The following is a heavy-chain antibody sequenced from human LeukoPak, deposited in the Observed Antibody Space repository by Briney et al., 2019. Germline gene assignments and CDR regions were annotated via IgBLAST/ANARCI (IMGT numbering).Heavy chain of an antibody. CDR3: ARDIPSMVRGVIVAFDI. CDR1: GFTFSSYS. CDR2: ISSSSSYI. D-gene: IGHD3-10*01. J-gene: IGHJ3*02. V-gene: IGHV3-21*01. Sequence: GGSLRLSCAASGFTFSSYSMNWVRQAPGKGLEWVSSISSSSSYIYYADSVKGRFTISRDNAKNSLYLQMNSLRAEDTAVYYCARDIPSMVRGVIVAFDIWGQETMVTVSS.